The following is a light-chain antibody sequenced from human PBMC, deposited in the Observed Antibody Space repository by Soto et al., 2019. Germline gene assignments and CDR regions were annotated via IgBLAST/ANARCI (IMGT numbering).Light chain of an antibody. CDR1: QSVSSN. CDR2: GAP. CDR3: QQYNKWRT. V-gene: IGKV3-15*01. J-gene: IGKJ1*01. Sequence: EIVMTQSPATLSVSPGERATLSCRASQSVSSNLAWYQQKPGQAPRLLIYGAPTRATGIPARFSGSGSGTEFTLTISSLQSEDFAVYYCQQYNKWRTFGQGTKV.